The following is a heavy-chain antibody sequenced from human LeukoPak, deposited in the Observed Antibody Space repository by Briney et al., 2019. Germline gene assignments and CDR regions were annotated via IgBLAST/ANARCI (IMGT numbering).Heavy chain of an antibody. CDR2: IHSDGSST. CDR1: GFTFSSYW. V-gene: IGHV3-74*01. J-gene: IGHJ5*02. CDR3: ARDEGSTWQRFDP. Sequence: GGSLRLSCAASGFTFSSYWMHWLRHAPGKGLVWVSRIHSDGSSTSYADSVKGRFTISRDNAKNTLYLEMNSLRAEDTAVYYCARDEGSTWQRFDPWGQGTLVTVSS. D-gene: IGHD6-13*01.